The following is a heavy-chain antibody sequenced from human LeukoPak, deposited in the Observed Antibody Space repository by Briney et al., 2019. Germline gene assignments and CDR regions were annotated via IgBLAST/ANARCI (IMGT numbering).Heavy chain of an antibody. CDR3: AKDGGVGVPAAMLLYHIAAAGYSDY. CDR1: RSTFSTYW. D-gene: IGHD2-2*01. Sequence: PGGSLRLSCAASRSTFSTYWMHWVRQAPGKGLVWVSRVNSDGSSTYYADSVKGRFTISRDNSKNTLYLQMNSLRAEDTAVYYCAKDGGVGVPAAMLLYHIAAAGYSDYWGQGTLVTVSS. CDR2: VNSDGSST. V-gene: IGHV3-74*01. J-gene: IGHJ4*02.